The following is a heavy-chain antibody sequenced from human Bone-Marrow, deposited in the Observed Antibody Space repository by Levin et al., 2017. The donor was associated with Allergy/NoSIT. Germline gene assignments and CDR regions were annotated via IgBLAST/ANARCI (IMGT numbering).Heavy chain of an antibody. J-gene: IGHJ5*02. Sequence: PSETLSLTCAVYGGSFSGYYWSWIRQPPGKGLEWIGEINHSGSTNYNPSLKSRVTISVDTSKNQFSLKLSSVTAADTAVYYWASAWFDPWGQGTLVTVSS. CDR2: INHSGST. V-gene: IGHV4-34*01. CDR3: ASAWFDP. CDR1: GGSFSGYY.